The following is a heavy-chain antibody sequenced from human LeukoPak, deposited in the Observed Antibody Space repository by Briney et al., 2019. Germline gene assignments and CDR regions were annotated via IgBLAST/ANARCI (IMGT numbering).Heavy chain of an antibody. CDR2: ISSSGTTI. J-gene: IGHJ3*01. V-gene: IGHV3-11*01. CDR3: ARDEQSVRSADYRPDAFDV. D-gene: IGHD3-22*01. Sequence: GGSLRLSCATPGFTFSAYYMSWIRQAPGKGLEWVSYISSSGTTIYYADSVKGRFTISRDTAKNSLYLQMSSLTADDTAVYYCARDEQSVRSADYRPDAFDVWGQGTMVTVSS. CDR1: GFTFSAYY.